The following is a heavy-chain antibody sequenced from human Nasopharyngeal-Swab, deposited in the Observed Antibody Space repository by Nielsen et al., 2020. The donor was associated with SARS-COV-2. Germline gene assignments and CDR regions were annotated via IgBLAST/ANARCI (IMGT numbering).Heavy chain of an antibody. CDR2: IYYSGSN. V-gene: IGHV4-39*01. Sequence: GSLRLSCTVSGGSISSSSYYWGWIRQPPGKGLEWIGRIYYSGSNYYNPSLKSRVTISVDTSKNQFSLKLSSVTAADTAVYYCARISPRKDSSLDYWGQGTLVTVSS. J-gene: IGHJ4*02. D-gene: IGHD6-6*01. CDR3: ARISPRKDSSLDY. CDR1: GGSISSSSYY.